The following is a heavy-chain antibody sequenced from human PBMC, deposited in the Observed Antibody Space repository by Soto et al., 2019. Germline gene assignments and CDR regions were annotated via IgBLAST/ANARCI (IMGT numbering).Heavy chain of an antibody. CDR1: SGSISSYTPS. J-gene: IGHJ5*02. CDR3: ARGSDRGRYYEGFDD. V-gene: IGHV4-30-2*01. CDR2: IYLDGTT. D-gene: IGHD3-22*01. Sequence: QLQLQESGPGLVKPSQTLSLTCGVSSGSISSYTPSWNWIRQPPGKGLEWIGHIYLDGTTNYSPSLKSRVTISIDRSKNQFSLKLISVTAADTAVYYCARGSDRGRYYEGFDDGGQGTLVTVSS.